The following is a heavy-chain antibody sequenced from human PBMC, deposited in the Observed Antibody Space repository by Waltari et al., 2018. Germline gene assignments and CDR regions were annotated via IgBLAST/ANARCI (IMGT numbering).Heavy chain of an antibody. J-gene: IGHJ4*02. D-gene: IGHD3-10*01. CDR1: GFTFSSYG. CDR2: RWYDGSNK. V-gene: IGHV3-30*18. Sequence: QVQLVESGGGVVQPGRSLRLSCAASGFTFSSYGMHWVRPAPGKGLEWVAVRWYDGSNKDYADSVKGRFTISRDNSKNTLYLQMNSLRAEDTAMYYCAKGRGFGELLMHDYWGQGTLVTVSS. CDR3: AKGRGFGELLMHDY.